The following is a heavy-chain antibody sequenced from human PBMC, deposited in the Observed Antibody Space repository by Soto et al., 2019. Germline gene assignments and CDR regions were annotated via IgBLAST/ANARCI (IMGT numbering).Heavy chain of an antibody. Sequence: GGSLRLSCAASGFTFSSYGMHWVRQAPGKGLEWVAVIWYDGSNKYYADSVKGRFTISRDNSKNTLYLQMNSLRAEDTAVYYCARRGCSGGSGYGDAFDIWGQGTMVTVSS. D-gene: IGHD2-15*01. J-gene: IGHJ3*02. CDR2: IWYDGSNK. CDR1: GFTFSSYG. V-gene: IGHV3-33*01. CDR3: ARRGCSGGSGYGDAFDI.